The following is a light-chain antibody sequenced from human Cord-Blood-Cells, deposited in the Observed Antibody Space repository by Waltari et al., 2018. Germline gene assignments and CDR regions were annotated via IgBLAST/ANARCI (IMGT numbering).Light chain of an antibody. J-gene: IGKJ1*01. CDR3: QQRSNWPPWT. CDR1: QSISSY. V-gene: IGKV3-11*01. CDR2: DAS. Sequence: TQSPSSLSASVGDRVTITCRASQSISSYLAWYQQKPGQAPRLRIYDASNRATGIPARFSGSGSGTDFTLTISSLEPEDFAVYYCQQRSNWPPWTFGQGTKVEIK.